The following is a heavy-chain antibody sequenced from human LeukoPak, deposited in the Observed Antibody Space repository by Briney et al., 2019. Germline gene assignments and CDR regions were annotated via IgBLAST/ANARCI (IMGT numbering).Heavy chain of an antibody. V-gene: IGHV3-23*01. J-gene: IGHJ4*02. CDR2: ISGSGGST. D-gene: IGHD3-22*01. CDR1: GFTFSSYA. CDR3: AKADYYDSSGYQDY. Sequence: PGGSLRLSCAASGFTFSSYAMSWVHQAPGKGLEWVSAISGSGGSTYYADSVKGRFTISRDNSKNTLYLQMNSLRAEDTAVYYCAKADYYDSSGYQDYWGQGTLVTVSS.